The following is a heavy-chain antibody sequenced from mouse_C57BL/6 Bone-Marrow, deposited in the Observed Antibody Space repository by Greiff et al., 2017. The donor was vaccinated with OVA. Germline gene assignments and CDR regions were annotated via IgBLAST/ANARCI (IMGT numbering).Heavy chain of an antibody. V-gene: IGHV5-6*01. CDR2: ISSGGSYT. CDR1: GFTFSSYG. Sequence: EVQLVESGGDLVKPGGSLKLSCAASGFTFSSYGMSWVRQTPDKRLEWVATISSGGSYTYYPDSVKGRFTISRDNAKNTLYLQMSSLKSEATAMYYCASPYFAYWGQGTLVTVSA. CDR3: ASPYFAY. D-gene: IGHD6-5*01. J-gene: IGHJ3*01.